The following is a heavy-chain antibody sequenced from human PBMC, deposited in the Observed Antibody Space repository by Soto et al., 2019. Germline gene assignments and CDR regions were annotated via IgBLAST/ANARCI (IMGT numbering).Heavy chain of an antibody. CDR1: GFTLSSYE. CDR2: ISSSGNII. Sequence: SLRLSCAASGFTLSSYEMNWVRQAPGKGLEWVSYISSSGNIISYADSVKGGFTVSRDKAKNSLYLQMNSLRAEDTAVYYSPTGSNPPFDYWGQGTLVTV. CDR3: PTGSNPPFDY. V-gene: IGHV3-48*03. D-gene: IGHD3-10*01. J-gene: IGHJ4*02.